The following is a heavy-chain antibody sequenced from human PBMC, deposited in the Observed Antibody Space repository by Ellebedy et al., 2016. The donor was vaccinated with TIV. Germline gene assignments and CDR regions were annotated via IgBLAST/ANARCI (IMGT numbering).Heavy chain of an antibody. Sequence: GESLKISCGASGFSFSNYAMAWVRQAPGKGLEWVSYISSSSSYTNYADSVKGRFTISRDNAKNSLYLQMNSLRAEDTAVYYCARDQGVWGQGTLVTVSS. V-gene: IGHV3-11*06. CDR2: ISSSSSYT. CDR1: GFSFSNYA. J-gene: IGHJ4*02. CDR3: ARDQGV.